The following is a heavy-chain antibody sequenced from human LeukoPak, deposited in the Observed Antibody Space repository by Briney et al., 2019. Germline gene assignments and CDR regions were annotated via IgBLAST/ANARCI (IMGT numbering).Heavy chain of an antibody. Sequence: SETLSLTCTVSGVSISSSDYYWGWIRQPPGKGLEWIGSLYSGGLTYYNPSLKSRVTISVDTSKNQFSLKVTSVTAADTAVYSCASGGYSSGWYGSFDIWGQWTVVTVSS. CDR1: GVSISSSDYY. J-gene: IGHJ3*02. CDR2: LYSGGLT. D-gene: IGHD6-19*01. CDR3: ASGGYSSGWYGSFDI. V-gene: IGHV4-39*01.